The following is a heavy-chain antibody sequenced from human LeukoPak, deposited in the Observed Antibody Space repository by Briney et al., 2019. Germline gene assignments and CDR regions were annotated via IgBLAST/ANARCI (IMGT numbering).Heavy chain of an antibody. Sequence: SETLSLTCTVTGASVRTYLWSWIRQPAGKGLEWIGRVYTSGDTHYNASLRSRVTISVDKSKNQFSLKMTSVTVADTAVYYCAGRDYWGQGILVTVSS. J-gene: IGHJ4*02. CDR3: AGRDY. CDR1: GASVRTYL. V-gene: IGHV4-4*07. CDR2: VYTSGDT.